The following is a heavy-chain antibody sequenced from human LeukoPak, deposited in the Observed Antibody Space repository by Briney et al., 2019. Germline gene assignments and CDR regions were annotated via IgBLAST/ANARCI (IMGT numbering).Heavy chain of an antibody. CDR1: GYSISSGY. CDR3: AGEYSSSPGRTFDY. CDR2: IYRSGST. V-gene: IGHV4-38-2*02. D-gene: IGHD6-6*01. J-gene: IGHJ4*02. Sequence: SETLSLTCTVSGYSISSGYWGWIRQSPGKGLEWIGVIYRSGSTSYNPSLKSRVTMSVDTSKNQFSLKLSSVTAADTAVYYCAGEYSSSPGRTFDYWGQGTLVTVSS.